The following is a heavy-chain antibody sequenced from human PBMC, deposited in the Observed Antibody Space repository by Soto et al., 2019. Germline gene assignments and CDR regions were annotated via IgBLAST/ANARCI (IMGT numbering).Heavy chain of an antibody. J-gene: IGHJ6*02. D-gene: IGHD6-13*01. CDR2: INSDGSST. V-gene: IGHV3-74*01. Sequence: GGSLRLSCAASGFTFSSYWMHWVRQAPGKGLVWVSRINSDGSSTSYADSVKGRFTISRDNAKNTLYLQMNSLRAEDTAVYYCARATALYSSSWDYYYGMDVWGQGTTVTVSS. CDR1: GFTFSSYW. CDR3: ARATALYSSSWDYYYGMDV.